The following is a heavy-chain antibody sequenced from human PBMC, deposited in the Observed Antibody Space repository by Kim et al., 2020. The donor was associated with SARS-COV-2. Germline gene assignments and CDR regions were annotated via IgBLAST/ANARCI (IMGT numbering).Heavy chain of an antibody. CDR3: ARWRAFTSFGVAPNYYYFGMDV. CDR1: GFTFSSYA. J-gene: IGHJ6*01. D-gene: IGHD3-3*01. V-gene: IGHV3-64*01. Sequence: GGSLRLSCAASGFTFSSYAMHWVRQAPGKGLEYVSAISSNGGSTYYANSVKGIFTISRDNSKNTLYLQMGSLRAEDMAVYYCARWRAFTSFGVAPNYYYFGMDVEGQGTTVTGS. CDR2: ISSNGGST.